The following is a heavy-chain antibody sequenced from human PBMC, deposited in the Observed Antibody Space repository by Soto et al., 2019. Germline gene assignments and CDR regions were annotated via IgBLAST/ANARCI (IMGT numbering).Heavy chain of an antibody. V-gene: IGHV3-66*01. Sequence: EVQLVESGGGLAQPGESLRLSCAASEFSVSSNYMSWVRQAPGKGLEWVSVIYASGTTYYADSVRGRFTISRDSSKNTLYLQMTSLRAEDTAVYYCGRKPYCFTSGCYYTDYWGQGTLVTVSS. D-gene: IGHD2-2*01. CDR1: EFSVSSNY. CDR3: GRKPYCFTSGCYYTDY. CDR2: IYASGTT. J-gene: IGHJ4*02.